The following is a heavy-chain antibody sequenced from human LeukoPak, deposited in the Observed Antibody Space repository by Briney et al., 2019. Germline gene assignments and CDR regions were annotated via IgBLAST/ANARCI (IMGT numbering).Heavy chain of an antibody. J-gene: IGHJ3*02. CDR1: GYTFTSYA. D-gene: IGHD3-9*01. V-gene: IGHV1-3*01. Sequence: ASVKVSCKASGYTFTSYAMHWVRQAPGQRLEWMGWINAGNGNTKYSQKFQGRVTITRDTSASTAYMELSSLRSEDTAVYYRAWGYDILTGVDAFDIWGQGTMVTVSS. CDR2: INAGNGNT. CDR3: AWGYDILTGVDAFDI.